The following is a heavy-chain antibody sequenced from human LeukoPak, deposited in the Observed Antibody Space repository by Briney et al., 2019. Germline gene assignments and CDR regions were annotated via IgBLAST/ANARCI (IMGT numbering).Heavy chain of an antibody. Sequence: GSVKDSCKASGYTFTSYDINGVRPATGQGREWMGWMNPNSGNTGYAQKFQGGVTMPRNTSISPAYMELSSLRSEDTAVYYCARGTAAAGSGSYFDYWGQGTLVTVSS. CDR3: ARGTAAAGSGSYFDY. D-gene: IGHD6-13*01. CDR2: MNPNSGNT. V-gene: IGHV1-8*01. CDR1: GYTFTSYD. J-gene: IGHJ4*02.